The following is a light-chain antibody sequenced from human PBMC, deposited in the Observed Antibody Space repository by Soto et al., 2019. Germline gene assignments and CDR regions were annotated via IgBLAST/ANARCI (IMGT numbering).Light chain of an antibody. CDR2: EVS. CDR3: SSYAGSNEV. V-gene: IGLV2-8*01. CDR1: SSDVGGYNY. J-gene: IGLJ1*01. Sequence: QSALTQPPSASGSPGQSVTISCTGTSSDVGGYNYVSWYQQHPGKAPKLMIYEVSKRPSGVPDRFSGSKSGNTASLTVSGLQAEDEADYYCSSYAGSNEVFGIGTKLTVL.